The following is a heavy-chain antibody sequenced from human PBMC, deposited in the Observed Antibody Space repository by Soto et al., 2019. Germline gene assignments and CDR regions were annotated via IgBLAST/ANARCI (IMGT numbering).Heavy chain of an antibody. CDR2: INAGNGNT. D-gene: IGHD2-21*02. CDR3: ARSFVVVTALDD. Sequence: QVQLVQSGAEEKKPGASVKVSCKASGYTFTSYAMHWVRQAPGQRLEWMGWINAGNGNTKYSQKFQDRVTITRDTSASTAYMELSSLRSEDTAVYYCARSFVVVTALDDWGQGTLVTVSS. V-gene: IGHV1-3*05. J-gene: IGHJ4*02. CDR1: GYTFTSYA.